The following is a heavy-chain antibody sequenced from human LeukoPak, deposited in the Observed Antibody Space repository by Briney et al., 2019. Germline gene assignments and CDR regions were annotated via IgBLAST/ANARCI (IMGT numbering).Heavy chain of an antibody. Sequence: ASVKVSCKASGCTFTSYYMHWVRQAPGQGLEWMGIINPNGGSTSYAQKFQGRVTMIRDTSTSTVYMELSSLRSEDTAVYYCARDPSGTGSSSWSKDAFDIWGQGTMVTVSS. CDR3: ARDPSGTGSSSWSKDAFDI. J-gene: IGHJ3*02. CDR2: INPNGGST. D-gene: IGHD6-13*01. V-gene: IGHV1-46*01. CDR1: GCTFTSYY.